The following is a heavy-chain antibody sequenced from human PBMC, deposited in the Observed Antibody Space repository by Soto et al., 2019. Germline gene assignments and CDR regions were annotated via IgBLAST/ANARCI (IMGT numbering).Heavy chain of an antibody. D-gene: IGHD3-3*01. J-gene: IGHJ6*02. CDR1: GYTFTNYA. CDR2: ISAYSGDT. Sequence: VQLLQSGGEVRKPGASVKVSCKTSGYTFTNYAINWVRQAPGQGLQWMGWISAYSGDTKYAQRFQDRLTVTPDPSPTTASIELRSLRSDHTAVYYCARGGRAFSIFREPMEVWGQGTTVTVSS. V-gene: IGHV1-18*01. CDR3: ARGGRAFSIFREPMEV.